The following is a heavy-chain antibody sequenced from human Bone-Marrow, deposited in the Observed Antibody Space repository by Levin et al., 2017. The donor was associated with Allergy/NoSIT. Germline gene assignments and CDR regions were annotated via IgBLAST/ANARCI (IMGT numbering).Heavy chain of an antibody. Sequence: GESLKISCAASGFTFSSYAMHWVRQAPGKGLEWVAVISYDGSNKYYADSVKGRFTISRDNSKNTLYLQMNSLRAEDTAVYYCARAIAVAVFDYWGQGTLVTVSS. CDR2: ISYDGSNK. CDR1: GFTFSSYA. CDR3: ARAIAVAVFDY. V-gene: IGHV3-30*04. J-gene: IGHJ4*02. D-gene: IGHD6-19*01.